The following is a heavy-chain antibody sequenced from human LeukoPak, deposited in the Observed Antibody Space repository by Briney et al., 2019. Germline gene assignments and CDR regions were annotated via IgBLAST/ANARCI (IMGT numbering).Heavy chain of an antibody. CDR1: GFTFSSYA. CDR2: ISYDGSNK. V-gene: IGHV3-30-3*01. CDR3: ARDEDCSSTSCYSNWFDP. J-gene: IGHJ5*02. Sequence: PGRSLRLSCAASGFTFSSYAMHWARQAPGKGLEWVAVISYDGSNKYYADSVKGRFTISRDNSKNTLYLQMNSLRAEDTAVYYCARDEDCSSTSCYSNWFDPWGQGTLVTVSS. D-gene: IGHD2-2*01.